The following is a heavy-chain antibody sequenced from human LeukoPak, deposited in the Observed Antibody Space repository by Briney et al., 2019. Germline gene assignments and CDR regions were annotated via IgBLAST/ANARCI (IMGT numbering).Heavy chain of an antibody. J-gene: IGHJ6*02. V-gene: IGHV3-7*01. CDR2: IKQDGSEK. D-gene: IGHD2-2*02. Sequence: GSLRLSCVASGFTFNKHIMSWVRQAPGKGLEWVANIKQDGSEKYYVDSVKGRFTISRDNAKNSLYLQMNSLRAEDTAVYYCARSPYCSSTSCYSYGMDVWGQGTTVTVSS. CDR1: GFTFNKHI. CDR3: ARSPYCSSTSCYSYGMDV.